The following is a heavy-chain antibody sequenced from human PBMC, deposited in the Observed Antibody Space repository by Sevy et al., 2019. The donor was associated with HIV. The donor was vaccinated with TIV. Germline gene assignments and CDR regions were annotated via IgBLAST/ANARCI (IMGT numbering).Heavy chain of an antibody. CDR2: VSYDGSNT. Sequence: GGSLRLSCAASGFTFRSFSMHWVRQAPGKWLEWLTTVSYDGSNTYYADSVKGRFAVFRDNSRNLLNLQMNNLRPEDTAVSYCALESLSSDVAEYFQNWGQGTPVTVSS. CDR1: GFTFRSFS. V-gene: IGHV3-30*09. J-gene: IGHJ1*01. CDR3: ALESLSSDVAEYFQN. D-gene: IGHD1-1*01.